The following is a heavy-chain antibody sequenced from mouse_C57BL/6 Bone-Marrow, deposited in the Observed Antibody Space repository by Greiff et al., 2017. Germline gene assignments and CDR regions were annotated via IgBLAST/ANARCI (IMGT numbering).Heavy chain of an antibody. V-gene: IGHV14-4*01. CDR3: TRISTGVEDY. CDR1: GFNIKDDY. D-gene: IGHD1-1*01. Sequence: VQLQQSGAELVRPGASVKLSCTASGFNIKDDYMHWVKQRPEQGLEWIGWIDPENGDTEYASKFQGKATITADTSSNTAYLQLSSLTSEDTAVYYCTRISTGVEDYWGQGTTLTVSS. CDR2: IDPENGDT. J-gene: IGHJ2*01.